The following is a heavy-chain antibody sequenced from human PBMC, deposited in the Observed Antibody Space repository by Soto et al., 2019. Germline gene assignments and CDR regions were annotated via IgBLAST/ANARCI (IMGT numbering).Heavy chain of an antibody. CDR3: AKDSGFHERDYYDYIWGSYNRGY. Sequence: PGGSLRLSCAASGFTFSSYAMSWVRQAPGKGLEWVSAISGSGGSTYYADSVKGRFTISRDNSKNTLYLQMNSLRAEDTAVYYCAKDSGFHERDYYDYIWGSYNRGYWGQGTLVTVSS. CDR2: ISGSGGST. V-gene: IGHV3-23*01. CDR1: GFTFSSYA. J-gene: IGHJ4*02. D-gene: IGHD3-16*01.